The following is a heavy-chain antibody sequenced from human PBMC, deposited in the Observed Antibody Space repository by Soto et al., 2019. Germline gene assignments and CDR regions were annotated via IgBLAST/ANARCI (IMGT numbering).Heavy chain of an antibody. CDR1: GGSISSSSYY. J-gene: IGHJ4*02. CDR3: ARTWIQLWLTLFDY. D-gene: IGHD5-18*01. Sequence: PSETLSLTCTVSGGSISSSSYYWGWIRQPPGKGLEWIGSIYYSGSTYYNPSLKSRVTISVDTSKNQFSLKLSSVTAADTAVYYCARTWIQLWLTLFDYWGQGTLVTVSS. CDR2: IYYSGST. V-gene: IGHV4-39*01.